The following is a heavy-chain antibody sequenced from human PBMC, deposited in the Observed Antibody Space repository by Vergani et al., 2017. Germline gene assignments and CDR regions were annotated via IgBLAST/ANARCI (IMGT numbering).Heavy chain of an antibody. Sequence: QVQLQESGPGLVKPSETLSLTCTVSGGSISSYYWSWIRQPPGKGLEWIGYIYYSGSTNYNPSLKSRVTISVDTSKNQFSRKLSSVTAADTAVYYCARDPVWGSYRYTDYWGQGTLVTVSS. J-gene: IGHJ4*02. CDR2: IYYSGST. CDR3: ARDPVWGSYRYTDY. V-gene: IGHV4-59*01. D-gene: IGHD3-16*02. CDR1: GGSISSYY.